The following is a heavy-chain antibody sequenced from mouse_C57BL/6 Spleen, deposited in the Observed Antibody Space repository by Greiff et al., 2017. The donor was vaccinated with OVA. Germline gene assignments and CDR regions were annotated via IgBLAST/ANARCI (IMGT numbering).Heavy chain of an antibody. Sequence: VKLMESGAELVKPGASVKISCKASGYAFSSYWMNWVKQRPGQGLEWIGQIYPGDGDTNYNGKFKGKATLTADKSSSTAYMQLSSLTSEDSAVYFCARRDGSSPYAMDYWGQGTSVTVSS. V-gene: IGHV1-80*01. J-gene: IGHJ4*01. CDR2: IYPGDGDT. CDR1: GYAFSSYW. CDR3: ARRDGSSPYAMDY. D-gene: IGHD1-1*01.